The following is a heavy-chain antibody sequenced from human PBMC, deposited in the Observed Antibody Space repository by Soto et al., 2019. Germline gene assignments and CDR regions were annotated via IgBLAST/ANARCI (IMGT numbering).Heavy chain of an antibody. CDR2: IYYSGST. J-gene: IGHJ3*02. CDR1: GGSISSYY. D-gene: IGHD1-26*01. V-gene: IGHV4-59*01. Sequence: QVQLQESGPGLVKPSETLSLTCTVSGGSISSYYWSWIRQPPGKGLEWNGYIYYSGSTNYNPSLKSHVTISVDTYKNQFSLKLSSVTAADTAVDYCERDKSGYRGSSDAFDIWGQGTMVTVSS. CDR3: ERDKSGYRGSSDAFDI.